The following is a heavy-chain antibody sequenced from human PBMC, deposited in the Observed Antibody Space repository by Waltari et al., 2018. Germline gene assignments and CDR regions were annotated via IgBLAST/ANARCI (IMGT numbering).Heavy chain of an antibody. J-gene: IGHJ5*02. Sequence: QVQLQESGPGLVKPSETLSLTCAVSGYSISSGYYWGWIRQPPGKGLEWIGYIYYSGSTNYNPSLKSRVTISVDTSKNQFSLKLSSVTAADTAMYYCARELVAVALNWFDPWGQGTLVTVSS. D-gene: IGHD6-19*01. CDR3: ARELVAVALNWFDP. CDR1: GYSISSGYY. V-gene: IGHV4-61*01. CDR2: IYYSGST.